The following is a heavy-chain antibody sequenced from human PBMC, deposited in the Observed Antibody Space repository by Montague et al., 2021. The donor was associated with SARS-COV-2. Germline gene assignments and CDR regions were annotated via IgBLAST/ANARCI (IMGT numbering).Heavy chain of an antibody. CDR2: IYWNDDK. CDR1: GFSLSTSGVG. Sequence: PALVKPSQTLTLTCTFSGFSLSTSGVGVGWIRQPPGKALEWLALIYWNDDKRYSPSLKSRLTITKDTSKNQVVLTMTNMDPMDTATYYCAHRRIRVTIFGVVTNPYYYYGMDVWGQGTTVTVSS. CDR3: AHRRIRVTIFGVVTNPYYYYGMDV. J-gene: IGHJ6*02. D-gene: IGHD3-3*01. V-gene: IGHV2-5*01.